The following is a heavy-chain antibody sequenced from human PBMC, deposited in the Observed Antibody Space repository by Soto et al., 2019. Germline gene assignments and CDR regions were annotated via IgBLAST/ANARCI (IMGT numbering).Heavy chain of an antibody. D-gene: IGHD6-19*01. V-gene: IGHV3-73*01. Sequence: GGSLRLSCAASGLTFSGSAMHWVRQASGKGLEWVGRIRSKANSYATAYAASVKGRFTISRDDSKNTAYLQMNSLKTEDTAVYYCTRHGSSSGFDYWGQGTLVTVSS. J-gene: IGHJ4*02. CDR1: GLTFSGSA. CDR2: IRSKANSYAT. CDR3: TRHGSSSGFDY.